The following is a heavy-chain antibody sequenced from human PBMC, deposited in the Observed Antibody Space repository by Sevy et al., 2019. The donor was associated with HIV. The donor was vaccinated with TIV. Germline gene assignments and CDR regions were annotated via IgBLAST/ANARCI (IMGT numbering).Heavy chain of an antibody. J-gene: IGHJ5*02. V-gene: IGHV4-59*01. CDR1: GGSISGYY. D-gene: IGHD2-8*01. Sequence: KQSQTLSLTCTVSGGSISGYYWSWIRQSPGKGLEWIGYIYNVGDTRYNPSLKSRVTISMATSKNQFSLHLNSVTAADTAVYDCARRVPVLAGNWFDPWGQGTLVTVSS. CDR2: IYNVGDT. CDR3: ARRVPVLAGNWFDP.